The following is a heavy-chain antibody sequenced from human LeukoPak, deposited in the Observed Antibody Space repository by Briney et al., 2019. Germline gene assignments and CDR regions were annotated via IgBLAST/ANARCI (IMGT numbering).Heavy chain of an antibody. D-gene: IGHD3-10*01. CDR1: GGTFSSYA. V-gene: IGHV1-69*05. CDR3: ARGTVVRGVIYHYYYMDV. J-gene: IGHJ6*03. CDR2: IIPIFGAA. Sequence: SVKVSCKASGGTFSSYAISWVRQAPGQGLEWMGGIIPIFGAANYAQKFQGRVTITTDESMSTAYMELSSLRSEDTAVYYCARGTVVRGVIYHYYYMDVWGKGTTVTVSS.